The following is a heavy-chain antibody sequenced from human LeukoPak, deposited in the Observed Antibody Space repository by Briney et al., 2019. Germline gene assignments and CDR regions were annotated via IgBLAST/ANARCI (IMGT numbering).Heavy chain of an antibody. J-gene: IGHJ6*03. V-gene: IGHV1-69*05. D-gene: IGHD2-15*01. CDR1: GYTFTGYY. CDR3: AIRYCSGGSCYSMMDYYYYMDV. CDR2: IIPIFGTA. Sequence: SVKVSCKASGYTFTGYYMHWVRQAPGQGLEWMGGIIPIFGTANYAQKFQGRVTITTDESTSTAYMELSSLRSEDTAVYYCAIRYCSGGSCYSMMDYYYYMDVWGKGTTVTVSS.